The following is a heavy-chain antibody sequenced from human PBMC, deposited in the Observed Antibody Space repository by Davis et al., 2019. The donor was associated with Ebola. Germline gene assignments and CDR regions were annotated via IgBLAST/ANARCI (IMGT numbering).Heavy chain of an antibody. V-gene: IGHV1-2*04. Sequence: ASVKVSCKASGYTFTGYYMHWVRQAPGQGLEWMGWINPNSGGTNYAQKFQGWVTMTRDTSISTAYMELSSLRSEDTAVYYCARGVVVVPAASPYYYYMDVWGKGTTVTVSS. CDR3: ARGVVVVPAASPYYYYMDV. J-gene: IGHJ6*03. CDR1: GYTFTGYY. CDR2: INPNSGGT. D-gene: IGHD2-2*01.